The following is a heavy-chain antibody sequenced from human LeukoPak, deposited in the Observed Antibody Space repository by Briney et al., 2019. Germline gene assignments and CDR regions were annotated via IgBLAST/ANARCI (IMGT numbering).Heavy chain of an antibody. J-gene: IGHJ4*02. V-gene: IGHV4-59*12. D-gene: IGHD3-22*01. CDR3: ARVMKGYYYDSSGYYCDY. CDR2: IYYSGST. CDR1: GGSISPYY. Sequence: SETLSLTCTVSGGSISPYYWSWIRQPPGKGLEWIGYIYYSGSTYYNPSLKSRVTISVDTSKNQFSLKLSSVTAADTAVYYCARVMKGYYYDSSGYYCDYWGQGTLVTVSS.